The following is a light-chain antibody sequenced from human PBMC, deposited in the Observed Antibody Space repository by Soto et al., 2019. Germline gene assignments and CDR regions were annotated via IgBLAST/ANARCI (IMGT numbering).Light chain of an antibody. V-gene: IGLV2-14*01. Sequence: QSVLTQPASVSGSPGQSITISCTGTSSDVGAYHYVSWYQQLPDKAPKLMIYDVTYRPSGVSNRFSGSKSGNTASLTISGLQAEDEADYFCSSYTTSSTLVFGGGSKLTVL. CDR3: SSYTTSSTLV. J-gene: IGLJ3*02. CDR1: SSDVGAYHY. CDR2: DVT.